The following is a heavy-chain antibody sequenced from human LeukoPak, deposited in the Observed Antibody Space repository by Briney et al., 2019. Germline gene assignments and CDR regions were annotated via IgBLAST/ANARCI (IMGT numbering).Heavy chain of an antibody. CDR3: ARVETPVTTTPPFDH. CDR2: IYYSGST. J-gene: IGHJ4*02. CDR1: GGSFSTYY. D-gene: IGHD4-17*01. Sequence: PSETLSLTCTVSGGSFSTYYWSWIRQPPGKGLEWIGFIYYSGSTDYNPSLKSRVTISIDTSKNQFSLKLSSVTAADTAVYYCARVETPVTTTPPFDHWGQGTLVTVSS. V-gene: IGHV4-59*01.